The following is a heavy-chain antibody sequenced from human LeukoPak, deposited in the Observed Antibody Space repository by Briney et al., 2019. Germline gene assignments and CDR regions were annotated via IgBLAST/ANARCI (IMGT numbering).Heavy chain of an antibody. V-gene: IGHV1-46*01. D-gene: IGHD3-10*01. CDR2: INPSGGST. Sequence: ASVKVSCKASGYTFTSYYMHWVRQAPGQGLEWMGIINPSGGSTSYAQKFQGRVTMTRDTSTSTVYMELSSLRSEDTAVYYCARDRRGYYGSGSYIGYWGQETLVTVPS. J-gene: IGHJ4*02. CDR3: ARDRRGYYGSGSYIGY. CDR1: GYTFTSYY.